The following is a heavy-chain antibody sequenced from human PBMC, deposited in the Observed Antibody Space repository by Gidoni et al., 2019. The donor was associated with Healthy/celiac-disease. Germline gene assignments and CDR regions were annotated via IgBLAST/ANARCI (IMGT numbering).Heavy chain of an antibody. CDR3: ARDKHDYSNYYYGMDV. CDR1: GGTFSSYP. D-gene: IGHD4-4*01. Sequence: QVQLVQSGAQVKKPGSSVKVSCKASGGTFSSYPISWVRQAPGQGLKWMGRIIPILGIANYAQKFQGRVTITADKSTSTAYMELSSLRSEDTAVYYCARDKHDYSNYYYGMDVWGQGTTVTVSS. CDR2: IIPILGIA. V-gene: IGHV1-69*04. J-gene: IGHJ6*02.